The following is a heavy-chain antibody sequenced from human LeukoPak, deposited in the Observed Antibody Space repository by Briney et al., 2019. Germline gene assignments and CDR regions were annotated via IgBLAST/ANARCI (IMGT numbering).Heavy chain of an antibody. V-gene: IGHV1-18*01. J-gene: IGHJ6*02. Sequence: ASVKVSFKASGYTFTSYGISWVRQAPGQGLEWMGWISAYNGNTNYAQKLQGRVTMTTDTSTSTAYMELRSLRSDDTAVYYCARVGSGSSSYYYYGMDVWGQGTTVTVSS. D-gene: IGHD1-26*01. CDR2: ISAYNGNT. CDR3: ARVGSGSSSYYYYGMDV. CDR1: GYTFTSYG.